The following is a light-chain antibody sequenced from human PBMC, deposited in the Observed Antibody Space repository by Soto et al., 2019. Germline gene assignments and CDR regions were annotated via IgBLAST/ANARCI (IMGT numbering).Light chain of an antibody. Sequence: EIVLTQSPATLSLSPGERATLSCRASQRVSSYLAWYQQKPGQAPRLLIYDTSKRATGIPARFSGSGSGTDFTLTISSLEPEYFAVYYCQQRTNWPRSFTFGPGTKVDIK. CDR1: QRVSSY. J-gene: IGKJ3*01. CDR2: DTS. CDR3: QQRTNWPRSFT. V-gene: IGKV3-11*01.